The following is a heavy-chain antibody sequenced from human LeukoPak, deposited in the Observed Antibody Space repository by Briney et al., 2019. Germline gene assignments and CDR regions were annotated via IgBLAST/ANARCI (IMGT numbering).Heavy chain of an antibody. J-gene: IGHJ1*01. CDR2: ISSSGSTI. CDR1: GFTFSDYY. V-gene: IGHV3-11*01. CDR3: AKDPRSGWYAEYFQH. D-gene: IGHD6-19*01. Sequence: GGSLRLSCAASGFTFSDYYMSWIRQAPGKGLEWVSYISSSGSTIYYADSVKGRFTISRDNSKNTLHLQMNSLRAEDTAVYYCAKDPRSGWYAEYFQHWGQGTLVTVSS.